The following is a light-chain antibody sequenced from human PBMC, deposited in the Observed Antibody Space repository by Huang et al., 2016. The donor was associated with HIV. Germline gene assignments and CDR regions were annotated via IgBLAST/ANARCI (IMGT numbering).Light chain of an antibody. Sequence: DIVMTQSPDSLAVSLGERATINCKSSQSVLHSSANTNFLAWYQQNPGQPPGLLIYGAAARGSGVPDRFSGRGSATDFTLTISSLQAEDVAVYYCQQYYASSITFGQGTRLEIK. CDR3: QQYYASSIT. CDR1: QSVLHSSANTNF. CDR2: GAA. J-gene: IGKJ5*01. V-gene: IGKV4-1*01.